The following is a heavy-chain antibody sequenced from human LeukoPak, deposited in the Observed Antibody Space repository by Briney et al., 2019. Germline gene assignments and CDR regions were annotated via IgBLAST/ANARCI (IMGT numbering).Heavy chain of an antibody. CDR2: LYSGGSA. CDR1: GFTFSSYA. Sequence: GGSLRLSCAASGFTFSSYAMSWVRQAPGKGLEWVSVLYSGGSAYYADSVKGRFTISRDNSKNTLYLQMNSLRAEDTAIYFCARDPEGLSGMDVWGQGTTVTVSS. CDR3: ARDPEGLSGMDV. V-gene: IGHV3-66*01. D-gene: IGHD1-14*01. J-gene: IGHJ6*02.